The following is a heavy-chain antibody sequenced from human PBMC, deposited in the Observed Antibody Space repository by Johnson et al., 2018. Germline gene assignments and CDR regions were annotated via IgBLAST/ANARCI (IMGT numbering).Heavy chain of an antibody. CDR2: INGSGSP. J-gene: IGHJ6*03. Sequence: QVQLQQLGAGLLKPSETLSLTCGVYGGSFSGYYWSWIRQPPGKGLEWIGEINGSGSPKYNPSLKSRVTIAVDMSKKEFSLELSPATAADTGGSYGARATVDDRNYIWGFYYMDVWGNGTTVTVSS. D-gene: IGHD4-11*01. CDR1: GGSFSGYY. V-gene: IGHV4-34*01. CDR3: ARATVDDRNYIWGFYYMDV.